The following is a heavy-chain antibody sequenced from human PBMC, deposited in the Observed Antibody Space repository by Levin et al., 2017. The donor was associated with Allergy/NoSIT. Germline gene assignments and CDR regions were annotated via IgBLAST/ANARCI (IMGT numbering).Heavy chain of an antibody. CDR1: GFTFSGYA. Sequence: GGSLRLSCAASGFTFSGYAMSWVRQAPGKGLEWVAGISGSGGSTYYADSVKGRFTFSRDNSKSTLYLQMNSLRADDTAVYYCAKSYYGSGKGVDYWGQGTLVTVSS. CDR3: AKSYYGSGKGVDY. D-gene: IGHD3-10*01. V-gene: IGHV3-23*01. CDR2: ISGSGGST. J-gene: IGHJ4*02.